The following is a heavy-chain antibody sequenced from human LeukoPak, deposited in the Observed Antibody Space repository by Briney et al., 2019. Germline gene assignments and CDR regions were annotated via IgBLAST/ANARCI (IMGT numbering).Heavy chain of an antibody. CDR3: ARGAFNDYGDLYYFDY. D-gene: IGHD4-17*01. CDR1: GYTFTSYY. Sequence: ASVKVSCKASGYTFTSYYMHWVRQAPGQGLEWMGIINPSGGSTSYAQKFQGRVTMTRDTSTSTVYMELSSLRSEDTAVYYCARGAFNDYGDLYYFDYWGQGTLVTVSS. CDR2: INPSGGST. V-gene: IGHV1-46*01. J-gene: IGHJ4*02.